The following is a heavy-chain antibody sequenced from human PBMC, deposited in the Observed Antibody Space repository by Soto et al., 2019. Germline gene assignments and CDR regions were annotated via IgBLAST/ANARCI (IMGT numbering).Heavy chain of an antibody. CDR3: ARIRGIAAAGFFDY. V-gene: IGHV2-70*01. J-gene: IGHJ4*02. Sequence: SGPTLVNPTQTLTLTCTFSGFSLGTSGMCVSWIRQPPGKALEWLALIDWDDDKYYSTSLKTRLTISKDTSKNQVVLTMTNMDPADTATYYCARIRGIAAAGFFDYWGQGTLVTVSS. CDR1: GFSLGTSGMC. D-gene: IGHD6-13*01. CDR2: IDWDDDK.